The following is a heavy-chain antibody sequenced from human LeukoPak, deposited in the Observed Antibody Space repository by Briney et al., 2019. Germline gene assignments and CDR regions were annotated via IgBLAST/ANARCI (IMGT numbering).Heavy chain of an antibody. CDR2: IYYSGST. D-gene: IGHD4-17*01. CDR3: ARDNLNYGDYYYYYYGMDV. V-gene: IGHV4-61*01. J-gene: IGHJ6*02. Sequence: ETLSLTCTVSGGSVSSGSYYWSWIRQPPGKGLEWIGYIYYSGSTNYNPSLKSRVTISVDTSKNQFSLKLSSVTAANTAMYYCARDNLNYGDYYYYYYGMDVWGQGTTVTVSS. CDR1: GGSVSSGSYY.